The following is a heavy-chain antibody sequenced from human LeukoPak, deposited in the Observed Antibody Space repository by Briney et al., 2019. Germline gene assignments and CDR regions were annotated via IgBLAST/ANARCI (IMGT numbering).Heavy chain of an antibody. D-gene: IGHD6-13*01. Sequence: SETLSLTCTVSGGSISSSSYYWGWIRQPPGTGLEWIGSIYYSGSTYYNPSLKSRVTISVDTSKNQFSLKLSSVTAADTAVYYCARRGSSSWYRRDYWGQGTLVTVSS. CDR1: GGSISSSSYY. J-gene: IGHJ4*02. V-gene: IGHV4-39*01. CDR2: IYYSGST. CDR3: ARRGSSSWYRRDY.